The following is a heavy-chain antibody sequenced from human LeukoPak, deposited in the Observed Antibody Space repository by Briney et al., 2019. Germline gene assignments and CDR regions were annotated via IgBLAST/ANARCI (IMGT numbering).Heavy chain of an antibody. V-gene: IGHV3-66*01. D-gene: IGHD3-22*01. J-gene: IGHJ4*02. CDR1: GFTVSSNY. CDR2: IYSSGST. Sequence: GGSLRLSCAASGFTVSSNYMSWVRQAPGKGLEWVSIIYSSGSTYYADSVKGRFTISRDISKNTLYLQMNSLRAEDTAVYYCAKDGDYDSGGYPFYFDYWGQGTLVTVSS. CDR3: AKDGDYDSGGYPFYFDY.